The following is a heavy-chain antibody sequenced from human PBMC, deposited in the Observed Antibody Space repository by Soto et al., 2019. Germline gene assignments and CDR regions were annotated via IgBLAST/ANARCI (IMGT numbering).Heavy chain of an antibody. CDR2: IYYSGST. CDR1: GGSITSYY. V-gene: IGHV4-59*01. D-gene: IGHD6-19*01. Sequence: SETLSLTCTVPGGSITSYYWSWIRQPPGKGLEWIGYIYYSGSTNYNPSLKSRVTISVDTSKNQFSLKLSSVTAADTAVYYCARGSIAVAGYFDYWGQGTLVTVSS. CDR3: ARGSIAVAGYFDY. J-gene: IGHJ4*02.